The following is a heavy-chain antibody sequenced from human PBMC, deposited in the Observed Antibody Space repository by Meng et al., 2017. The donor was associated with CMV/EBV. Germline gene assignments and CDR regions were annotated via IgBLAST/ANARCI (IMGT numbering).Heavy chain of an antibody. J-gene: IGHJ6*02. Sequence: GESLKISCAASGFTFSSYGMHWVRQAPGKGLEWVAFIRYDGSNKYYADSVKGRFTISRDNSKNTLYLQMNSLRAEDTAVYYCAREEYSHGLEYYYYGMDVWGQGTTVTVSS. V-gene: IGHV3-30*02. CDR2: IRYDGSNK. CDR3: AREEYSHGLEYYYYGMDV. D-gene: IGHD5-18*01. CDR1: GFTFSSYG.